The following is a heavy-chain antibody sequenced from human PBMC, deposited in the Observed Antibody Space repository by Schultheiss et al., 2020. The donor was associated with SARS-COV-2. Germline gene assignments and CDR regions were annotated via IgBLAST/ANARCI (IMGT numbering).Heavy chain of an antibody. CDR2: IYTSGST. CDR3: ARSSSGWFGVDV. Sequence: SETLSLTCTVSGDFSSSYFWGWLRQPAGKGLEWIGRIYTSGSTNYNPSLKSRVTMSVDTSKNQFSLKLRSVAAADTAVYYCARSSSGWFGVDVWGQGTTVTVSS. J-gene: IGHJ6*02. D-gene: IGHD6-19*01. V-gene: IGHV4-4*07. CDR1: GDFSSSYF.